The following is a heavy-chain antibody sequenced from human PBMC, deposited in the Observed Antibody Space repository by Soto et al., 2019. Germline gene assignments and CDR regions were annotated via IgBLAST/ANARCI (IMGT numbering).Heavy chain of an antibody. CDR3: ARDIVATSPNYYYYYSMDV. J-gene: IGHJ6*02. CDR2: IYPGDSDT. CDR1: GYSFTSYW. D-gene: IGHD5-12*01. V-gene: IGHV5-51*01. Sequence: PGESLKISCKGSGYSFTSYWIGWVRQMPGKGLEWMGIIYPGDSDTRYSPSFQGQVTISADKSISTAYLQWSSLKASDTAMYYCARDIVATSPNYYYYYSMDVWGQGTTVTVSS.